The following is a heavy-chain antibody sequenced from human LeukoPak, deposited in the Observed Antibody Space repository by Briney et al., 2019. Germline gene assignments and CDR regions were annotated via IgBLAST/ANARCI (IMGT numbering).Heavy chain of an antibody. CDR2: IYYSGST. J-gene: IGHJ4*02. CDR1: GGSISSNSYY. D-gene: IGHD2-8*01. Sequence: SETLSLTCAVSGGSISSNSYYWGWIRQPPGKGLEWIGSIYYSGSTYYNPSLKSRVTISVDTSENQFPLKLSSVTAADTAVYYCARGAGVWPHWGQGTLVTVSS. CDR3: ARGAGVWPH. V-gene: IGHV4-39*06.